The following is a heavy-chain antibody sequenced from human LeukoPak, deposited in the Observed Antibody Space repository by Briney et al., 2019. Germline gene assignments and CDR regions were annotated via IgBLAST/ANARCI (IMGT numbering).Heavy chain of an antibody. CDR3: ARDSPLSPCDY. J-gene: IGHJ4*02. D-gene: IGHD3-16*02. V-gene: IGHV1-3*01. CDR2: INVGNGKT. CDR1: GYTFIRNA. Sequence: APVKVSCKASGYTFIRNAMHWVRQAPGQRLEWMGWINVGNGKTKYSQKFQGRVTITRDTSASTAYMEVSSLRSEDTAVYYCARDSPLSPCDYWGQGTLVTVSS.